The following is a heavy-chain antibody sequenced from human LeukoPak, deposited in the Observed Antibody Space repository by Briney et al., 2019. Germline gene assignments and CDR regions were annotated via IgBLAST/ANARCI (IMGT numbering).Heavy chain of an antibody. CDR1: GYTFTIYD. V-gene: IGHV1-8*01. D-gene: IGHD6-13*01. CDR2: MNPNSGNT. CDR3: ARGAAGTSFWVWFDP. Sequence: ASVKDSCKASGYTFTIYDINWVRQATGQGLEWMGWMNPNSGNTGYAQKFQGRVTMTRNTSISTAYMELSSLRSEDTAVYYCARGAAGTSFWVWFDPWGQGTLVTVSS. J-gene: IGHJ5*02.